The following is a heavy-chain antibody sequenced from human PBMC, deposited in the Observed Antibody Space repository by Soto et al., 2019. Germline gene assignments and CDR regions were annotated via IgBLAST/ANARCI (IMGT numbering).Heavy chain of an antibody. V-gene: IGHV4-34*01. J-gene: IGHJ4*02. D-gene: IGHD4-17*01. CDR1: GGSFSGYY. CDR3: ATHPPYGPLDH. CDR2: INHSGSI. Sequence: SETLSLTCAVYGGSFSGYYWSWIRQPPGKGLEWIGEINHSGSINYNPSLKSRVTISVDTSKNQFSLRLSSVTAADTAVYYCATHPPYGPLDHWGQGTLVTVSS.